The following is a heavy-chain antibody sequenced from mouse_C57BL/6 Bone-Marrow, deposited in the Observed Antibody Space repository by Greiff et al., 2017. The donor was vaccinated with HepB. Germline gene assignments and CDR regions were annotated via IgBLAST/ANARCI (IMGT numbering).Heavy chain of an antibody. J-gene: IGHJ3*01. Sequence: EVQRVESGGGLVKPGGSLKLSCAASGFTFSSYAMSWVRQTPEKRLEWVATISDGGSYTYYPDNVKGRFTISRDNAKNNLYLQMSHLKSEDTAMYYCARDLDSTGPWFAYWGQGTLVTVSA. CDR2: ISDGGSYT. V-gene: IGHV5-4*01. D-gene: IGHD4-1*02. CDR3: ARDLDSTGPWFAY. CDR1: GFTFSSYA.